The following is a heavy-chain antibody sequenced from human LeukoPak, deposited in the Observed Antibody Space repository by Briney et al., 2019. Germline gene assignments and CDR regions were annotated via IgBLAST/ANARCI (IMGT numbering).Heavy chain of an antibody. Sequence: PGGSLRLSCAASGFTFSSYGMSWVRQAPGKGLEWVSAISGSGGSTYYADSVKGRFTISRDNSKNTLYLPMNSLRAEDTAVYYCAKDDIVVVPAAPDIDAFDTWGQGTMVTVSS. CDR2: ISGSGGST. D-gene: IGHD2-2*01. V-gene: IGHV3-23*01. CDR3: AKDDIVVVPAAPDIDAFDT. CDR1: GFTFSSYG. J-gene: IGHJ3*02.